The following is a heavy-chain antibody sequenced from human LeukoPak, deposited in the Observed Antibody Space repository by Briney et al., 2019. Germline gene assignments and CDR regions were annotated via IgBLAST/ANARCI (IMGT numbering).Heavy chain of an antibody. CDR3: ARHLRYERLLLERNWFDP. Sequence: PSGTLSLTCAVSGGSISSDNWWSWVRQPPGKGLEWIGSIYYSGSTYYNPSLKSRVTISVDTSKNQFSLKLSSVTAADTAVYYCARHLRYERLLLERNWFDPWGQGTLVTVSS. CDR2: IYYSGST. D-gene: IGHD2-15*01. V-gene: IGHV4-4*02. J-gene: IGHJ5*02. CDR1: GGSISSDNW.